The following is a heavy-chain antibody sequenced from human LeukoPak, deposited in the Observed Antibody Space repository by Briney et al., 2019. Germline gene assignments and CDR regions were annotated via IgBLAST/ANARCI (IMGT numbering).Heavy chain of an antibody. J-gene: IGHJ4*02. CDR1: GFTFSSYA. CDR2: ISYDGSNK. CDR3: ARGYDSSGYYRIDY. V-gene: IGHV3-30-3*01. D-gene: IGHD3-22*01. Sequence: GGSLRLSCAASGFTFSSYAMHWVRQAPGKGLEWVAVISYDGSNKYYADSVKGRITISRDNSKSTLYLQMNSLRAEDSAVYYCARGYDSSGYYRIDYWGQGTLVSVSS.